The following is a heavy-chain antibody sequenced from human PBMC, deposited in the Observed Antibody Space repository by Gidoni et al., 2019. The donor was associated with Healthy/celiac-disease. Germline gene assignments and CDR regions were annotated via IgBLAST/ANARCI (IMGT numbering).Heavy chain of an antibody. D-gene: IGHD5-18*01. Sequence: QVQLQQWGAGLLKPSETLSLTGAVYGGSFSGYYWSWIRQPPGKWLEWIGEINHSGSTNYNPSLKSRFTISVDTSKNQFSLKLSSVTAADTAVYYCARESGAVDTAMKLYYFDYWGQGTLVTVSS. J-gene: IGHJ4*02. CDR2: INHSGST. V-gene: IGHV4-34*01. CDR1: GGSFSGYY. CDR3: ARESGAVDTAMKLYYFDY.